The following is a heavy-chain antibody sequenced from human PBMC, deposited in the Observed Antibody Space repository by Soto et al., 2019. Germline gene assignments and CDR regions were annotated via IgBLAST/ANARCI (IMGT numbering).Heavy chain of an antibody. CDR3: ARRGPGTYFDY. J-gene: IGHJ4*02. CDR1: GFTFSSYG. CDR2: ISGSGDST. Sequence: GSLSLSCAASGFTFSSYGMNWVRQAPGKGLEWVSVISGSGDSTYYADSVKGRFTISRDNSKNTLYPQMNSLRADDTAVYYCARRGPGTYFDYWGQGTLVTVSS. V-gene: IGHV3-23*01. D-gene: IGHD6-13*01.